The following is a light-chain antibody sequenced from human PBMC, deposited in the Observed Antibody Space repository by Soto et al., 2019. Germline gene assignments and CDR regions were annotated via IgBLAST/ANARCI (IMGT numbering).Light chain of an antibody. CDR2: GAN. CDR1: QSISRY. Sequence: DIQLTQSPSSLSASVGDRITITCRSSQSISRYLNWYQQRPGTAPKVLIFGANSLQSGVPSRFSGSGSGTEFTLTISSLQSEDFATYYCQQNYGTPWTFGQGTKVDIK. CDR3: QQNYGTPWT. J-gene: IGKJ1*01. V-gene: IGKV1-39*01.